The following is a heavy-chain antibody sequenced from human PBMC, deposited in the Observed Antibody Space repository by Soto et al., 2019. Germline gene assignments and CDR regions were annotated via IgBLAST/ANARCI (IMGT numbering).Heavy chain of an antibody. J-gene: IGHJ4*02. D-gene: IGHD3-10*01. CDR3: SKIGSRTWSPHYYFDY. CDR1: GFTFNSYA. V-gene: IGHV3-23*01. CDR2: ITGSASDT. Sequence: EVQLLESGGGLVQPGGSLRLSCAASGFTFNSYAMGWVRQAPGKGLDWVSAITGSASDTYYTDSVKGRFTISRDNSKNTLYLQMNRLRAEDTAIYFCSKIGSRTWSPHYYFDYWGQGTLVTVSS.